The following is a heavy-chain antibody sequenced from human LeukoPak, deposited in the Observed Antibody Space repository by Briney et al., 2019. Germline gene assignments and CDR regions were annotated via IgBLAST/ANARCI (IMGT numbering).Heavy chain of an antibody. D-gene: IGHD3-22*01. Sequence: SETLSLTCTVSGGSISSGGYYWSWIRQPPGKGLEWIGYIYHSGSTYYNPSLKSRVTISVDRSKNQFSLKLSSVTAADTAVYFCASGYFRDSAGYYGWFDPWGQGTLVSVSS. J-gene: IGHJ5*02. CDR3: ASGYFRDSAGYYGWFDP. CDR1: GGSISSGGYY. V-gene: IGHV4-30-2*01. CDR2: IYHSGST.